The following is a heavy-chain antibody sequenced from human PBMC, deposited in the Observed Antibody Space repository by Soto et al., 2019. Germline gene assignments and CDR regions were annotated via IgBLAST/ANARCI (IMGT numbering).Heavy chain of an antibody. CDR1: GYTFTSYA. CDR2: INAGNGNT. D-gene: IGHD3-10*01. J-gene: IGHJ4*02. CDR3: ARDLAYYGSGNY. Sequence: QVQLVQSGAEVKKPGASVKVSCKASGYTFTSYAMHWVRQAPGQRLEWMGWINAGNGNTKYSQKFRGRVTITRDTSASTAYMELSSLRSEDTAVYYCARDLAYYGSGNYWGQGTLVTVSS. V-gene: IGHV1-3*01.